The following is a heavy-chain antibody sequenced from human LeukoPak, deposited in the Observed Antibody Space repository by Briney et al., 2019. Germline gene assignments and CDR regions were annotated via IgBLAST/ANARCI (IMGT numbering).Heavy chain of an antibody. D-gene: IGHD6-6*01. CDR1: EFTINDAW. Sequence: PGGSLRLSCAASEFTINDAWMSWVRQAPGKGLEWVGRIKSKTDGGTTEYAAPVKGRFTISRDDSKNTLYLQMNSLKTEDTAMYYCSSWGSTPGVSSDDYWGQGTLVTVS. J-gene: IGHJ4*02. CDR3: SSWGSTPGVSSDDY. V-gene: IGHV3-15*01. CDR2: IKSKTDGGTT.